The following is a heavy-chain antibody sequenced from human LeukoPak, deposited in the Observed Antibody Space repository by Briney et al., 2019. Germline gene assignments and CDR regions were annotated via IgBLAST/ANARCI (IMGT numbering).Heavy chain of an antibody. CDR1: GGSFSGYY. V-gene: IGHV4-34*01. CDR3: AGLLDGGASHWFDP. Sequence: SETLSLTCAVYGGSFSGYYWSWIRQPPGKGLEWIGEINHSGSTNYNPSLKSRVTISVDTSKNQFSLKLSSVTAADTAVYYCAGLLDGGASHWFDPWGQGTLVTVSS. CDR2: INHSGST. J-gene: IGHJ5*02. D-gene: IGHD3-16*01.